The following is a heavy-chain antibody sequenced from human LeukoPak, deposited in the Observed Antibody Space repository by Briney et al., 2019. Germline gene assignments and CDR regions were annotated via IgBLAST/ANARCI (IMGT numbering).Heavy chain of an antibody. V-gene: IGHV3-33*08. CDR1: GFTFSNYN. CDR2: IWYDGSYK. D-gene: IGHD2-21*02. J-gene: IGHJ4*02. CDR3: ARGAPLEYCGGDCSRLLDY. Sequence: GGSLRLSCAASGFTFSNYNMNWVRQAPGKGLEWVAFIWYDGSYKNYVDSVKGRFTISRDNSKNTLYLQMNSLRDEDTAVYYCARGAPLEYCGGDCSRLLDYWGQGTLVTVSS.